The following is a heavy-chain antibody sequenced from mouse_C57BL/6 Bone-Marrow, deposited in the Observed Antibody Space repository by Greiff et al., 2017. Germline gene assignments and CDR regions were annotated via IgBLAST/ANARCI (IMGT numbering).Heavy chain of an antibody. CDR2: INPYNGGT. Sequence: VQLQQSGPVLVKPGASVKMSCKASGYTFTDYYMNWVKQSHGKRLEWIGVINPYNGGTSYNQKFKGKATLTVDKSSSTAYMELNSLTAEDSAVYDCARDDDENARDYWGQGTSVTVSS. CDR3: ARDDDENARDY. J-gene: IGHJ4*01. CDR1: GYTFTDYY. D-gene: IGHD2-4*01. V-gene: IGHV1-19*01.